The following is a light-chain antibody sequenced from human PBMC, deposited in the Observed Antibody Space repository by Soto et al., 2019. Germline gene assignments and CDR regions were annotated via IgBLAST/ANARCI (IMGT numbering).Light chain of an antibody. CDR1: QRIASW. V-gene: IGKV1-5*03. J-gene: IGKJ1*01. CDR3: QQYYSPWWT. CDR2: KAS. Sequence: DIQMTQSPSTLSSSVGDRVTITCRASQRIASWLAWYQQKPGKAPKVLIFKASTLASGVPSRFSGSGSGTEFTLTISSLQPDDFAIYYCQQYYSPWWTFGQGTKVEIK.